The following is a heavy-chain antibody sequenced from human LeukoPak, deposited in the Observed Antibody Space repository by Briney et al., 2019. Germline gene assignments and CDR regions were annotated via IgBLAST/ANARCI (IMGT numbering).Heavy chain of an antibody. D-gene: IGHD3-16*01. Sequence: PGGSLRLSCVASGFTLSRYWMHWVRQVPGKGLEWVSRINEDASTITYADSVKGRFTISRDNAKNTQYLQMNSLRAEDTAVCFVWTPGDDFDHWGQGTLVTVSS. V-gene: IGHV3-74*03. J-gene: IGHJ4*02. CDR1: GFTLSRYW. CDR2: INEDASTI. CDR3: WTPGDDFDH.